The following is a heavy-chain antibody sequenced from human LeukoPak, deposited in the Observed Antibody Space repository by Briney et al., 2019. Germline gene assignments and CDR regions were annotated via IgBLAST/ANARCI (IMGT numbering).Heavy chain of an antibody. CDR3: AKDMWAGYYDSSGYRPRSFDY. CDR2: ISWNSGSI. J-gene: IGHJ4*02. V-gene: IGHV3-9*03. Sequence: PGRSLRLSCAASGFTFDDYAMHWVRQAPGKGLEWVSGISWNSGSIGYADSVKGRFTISRDNAKNSLYLQMNSLRAEDMALYYCAKDMWAGYYDSSGYRPRSFDYWGQGTLVTVSS. CDR1: GFTFDDYA. D-gene: IGHD3-22*01.